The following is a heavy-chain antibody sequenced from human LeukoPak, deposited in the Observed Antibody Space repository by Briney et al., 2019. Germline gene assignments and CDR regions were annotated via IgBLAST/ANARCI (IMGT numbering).Heavy chain of an antibody. CDR2: INSDGSST. D-gene: IGHD3-22*01. V-gene: IGHV3-74*01. Sequence: PGGSLRLSCAASGFTFSSYWMHWVRQAPGKGLVWVSRINSDGSSTSYADSVKGRFTISRDNAKNTLYLQMNSLRAEDTAVYYCASPYYYDSSGYYRSSFDYWGQGTLVTVSS. CDR1: GFTFSSYW. J-gene: IGHJ4*02. CDR3: ASPYYYDSSGYYRSSFDY.